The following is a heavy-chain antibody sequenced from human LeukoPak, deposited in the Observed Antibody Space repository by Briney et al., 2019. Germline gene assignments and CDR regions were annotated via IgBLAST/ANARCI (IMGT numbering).Heavy chain of an antibody. V-gene: IGHV3-30*03. D-gene: IGHD7-27*01. CDR2: ISYDGSNK. CDR1: GFTFSSYG. CDR3: WGFDY. J-gene: IGHJ4*02. Sequence: GGSLRLSCAASGFTFSSYGMHWVRQAPGKGLEWVAVISYDGSNKYYADSVKGRFTISRDNSKSTLYLQMNSLRAEDTAVYYCWGFDYWGQGTLVTVSS.